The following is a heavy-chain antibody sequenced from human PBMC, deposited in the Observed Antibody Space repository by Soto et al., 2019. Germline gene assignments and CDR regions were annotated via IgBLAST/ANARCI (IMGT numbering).Heavy chain of an antibody. CDR1: GGSISRGGYY. J-gene: IGHJ5*02. CDR2: IYYSGRT. V-gene: IGHV4-31*03. CDR3: ARSVFP. Sequence: QVQLQESGPGLVKPSQTLSLTCTVSGGSISRGGYYLSWIRQHPGKGLEWIRYIYYSGRTYYTPSLMSRVTISVDTSKNQCSLKLSSVTAADTAVYYCARSVFPWGQGTLVTVSS.